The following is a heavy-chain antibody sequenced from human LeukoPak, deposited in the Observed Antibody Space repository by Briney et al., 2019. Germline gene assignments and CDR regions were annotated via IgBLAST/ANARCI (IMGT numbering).Heavy chain of an antibody. J-gene: IGHJ6*02. CDR3: ARELQGRGIAAAGSYGMDV. CDR2: INPSGGST. V-gene: IGHV1-46*01. Sequence: GASVKVSCKASGYTFTSYYMHWVRQAPGQGLEWMGIINPSGGSTSYAQKFQGRVTMTRDTSTSTVYMELSSLRSDDTAVYYCARELQGRGIAAAGSYGMDVWGQGTTVTVSS. D-gene: IGHD6-13*01. CDR1: GYTFTSYY.